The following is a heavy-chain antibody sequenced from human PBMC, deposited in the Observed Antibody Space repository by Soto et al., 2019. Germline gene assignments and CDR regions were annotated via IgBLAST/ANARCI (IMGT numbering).Heavy chain of an antibody. V-gene: IGHV4-31*03. CDR3: ARYYYDFWSGHLDY. J-gene: IGHJ4*02. CDR2: IYYSGST. CDR1: GGSISSGGYY. D-gene: IGHD3-3*01. Sequence: SETLSLTCTVSGGSISSGGYYWSWIRQHPGKGLEWIGYIYYSGSTYYNPSLKSRVTISVDTSKNQFSLKLSSVTAADTAVYYCARYYYDFWSGHLDYWGQRTLVTVSS.